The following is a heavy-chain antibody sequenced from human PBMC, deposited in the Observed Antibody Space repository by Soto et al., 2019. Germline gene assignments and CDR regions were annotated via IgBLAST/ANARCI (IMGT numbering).Heavy chain of an antibody. CDR2: IIPIFGTA. Sequence: GASVEVSCKASGGTFSSYAISWLRQAPGQGLEWMGGIIPIFGTANYAQKFQGRVTITADKSTSTAYMELSSLRSEGTAVYYCAREGGYCSSTSCWYYCYYGMDVWGQGTTVTVSS. CDR1: GGTFSSYA. D-gene: IGHD2-2*01. V-gene: IGHV1-69*06. J-gene: IGHJ6*02. CDR3: AREGGYCSSTSCWYYCYYGMDV.